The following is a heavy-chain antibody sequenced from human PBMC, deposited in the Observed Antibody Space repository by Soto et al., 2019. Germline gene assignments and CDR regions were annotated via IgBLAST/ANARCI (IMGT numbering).Heavy chain of an antibody. D-gene: IGHD1-26*01. V-gene: IGHV1-69*02. CDR3: ARGPTTYYFDY. Sequence: QVQLVQSGAEVKKPGSSVKVSCKASGGTFSSYTISWVRQAPGQGLEWMGRIIPILGIANYAQKFQGRVTITADKSTSTAYMELSSLRSEDMAVYYCARGPTTYYFDYWGQGTLVTVSS. J-gene: IGHJ4*02. CDR1: GGTFSSYT. CDR2: IIPILGIA.